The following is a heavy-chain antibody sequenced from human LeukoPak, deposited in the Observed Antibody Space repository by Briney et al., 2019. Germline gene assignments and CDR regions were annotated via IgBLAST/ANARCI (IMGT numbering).Heavy chain of an antibody. CDR2: IYYSGST. V-gene: IGHV4-30-4*08. CDR1: GGSISSGDYY. J-gene: IGHJ4*02. D-gene: IGHD3-16*01. Sequence: SQTLSLTCTVSGGSISSGDYYWSWIRQPPGKGLEWIGYIYYSGSTYYNPSLKSRVTISVDTSKNQFSLKLSSVTAADTAVYYCARAYYDYVWGSYHFDYWGQGTLVTVSS. CDR3: ARAYYDYVWGSYHFDY.